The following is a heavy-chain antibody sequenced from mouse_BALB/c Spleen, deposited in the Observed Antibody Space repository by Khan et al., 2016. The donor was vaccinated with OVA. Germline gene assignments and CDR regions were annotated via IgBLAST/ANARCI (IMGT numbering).Heavy chain of an antibody. J-gene: IGHJ4*01. CDR1: GLSLTNYC. CDR3: ARQPCEHYNIMDY. CDR2: IWSEVST. V-gene: IGHV2-6-1*01. Sequence: QVQLQQSGPGLVAPSQSLSITLTISGLSLTNYCVHWSRQPSGKGPEWLVVIWSEVSTSYNSARNSRLTISKDNSKCQVFVKMNSLQTDDTAIDFCARQPCEHYNIMDYWGQGTSVTVSS.